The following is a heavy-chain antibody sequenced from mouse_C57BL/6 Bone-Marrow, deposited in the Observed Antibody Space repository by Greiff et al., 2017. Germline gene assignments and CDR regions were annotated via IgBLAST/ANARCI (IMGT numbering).Heavy chain of an antibody. V-gene: IGHV5-6*01. CDR3: ARQTTWVYFDY. CDR2: ISSGGSYT. Sequence: EVMLVESGGDLVKPGGSLKLSCAASGFTFSSYGMSWVRQTPDKRLEWVATISSGGSYTYYPDSVKGRFTISRDNAKNTLYLQMSSLKSEDTAMYYCARQTTWVYFDYWGQGTTLTVSS. CDR1: GFTFSSYG. J-gene: IGHJ2*01. D-gene: IGHD1-1*01.